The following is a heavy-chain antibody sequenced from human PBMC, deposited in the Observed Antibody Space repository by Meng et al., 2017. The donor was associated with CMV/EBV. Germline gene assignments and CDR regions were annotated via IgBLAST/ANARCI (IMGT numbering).Heavy chain of an antibody. J-gene: IGHJ4*02. D-gene: IGHD1-26*01. Sequence: SETLSLTCAVSDGSFNSGHWWSWVRQPTGKGLEWIGEAHAGGATTYSPSLRGRVTMSGDASKNDFSLTLRAVTAADTAVYYCTRNGDYSLESLGQGTLVTVSS. CDR2: AHAGGAT. CDR1: DGSFNSGHW. CDR3: TRNGDYSLES. V-gene: IGHV4-4*02.